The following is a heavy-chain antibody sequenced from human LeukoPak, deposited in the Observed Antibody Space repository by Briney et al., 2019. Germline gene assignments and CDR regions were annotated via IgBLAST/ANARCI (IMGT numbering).Heavy chain of an antibody. V-gene: IGHV4-34*01. CDR2: INHSGST. J-gene: IGHJ3*02. CDR3: ARAGDYGRKNDALDI. Sequence: SETLSLTCAVYGGSFSGYYWSWIRQPPGKGLEWIGEINHSGSTNYNPSLKSRVTISVDTSKNQFSLRLGSVTAADTAVFYCARAGDYGRKNDALDIWGQGTMVTVSS. CDR1: GGSFSGYY. D-gene: IGHD4-17*01.